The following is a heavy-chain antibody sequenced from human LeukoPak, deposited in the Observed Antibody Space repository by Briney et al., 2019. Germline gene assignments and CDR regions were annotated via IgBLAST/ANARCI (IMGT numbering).Heavy chain of an antibody. D-gene: IGHD6-13*01. V-gene: IGHV3-21*01. J-gene: IGHJ4*02. CDR1: GFTFSSYS. CDR2: ISSSSSYI. Sequence: GGSLRLSCAASGFTFSSYSMNWVRQAPGKGLEWVSSISSSSSYIYYADSVKDRFTISRDNAKNSLYLQMNSLRAEDTAVYYCARGIAAEDFDYWGQGTLVTVSS. CDR3: ARGIAAEDFDY.